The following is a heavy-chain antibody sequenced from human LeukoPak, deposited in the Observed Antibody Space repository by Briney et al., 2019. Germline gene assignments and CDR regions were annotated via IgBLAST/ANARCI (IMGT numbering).Heavy chain of an antibody. CDR1: GGSFSGYY. V-gene: IGHV4-59*10. Sequence: PSETLSLTCAVYGGSFSGYYWSWIRQPAGKGLEWIGRIYTTGTTNYNPSLKSRITMSVDTSKNQFSLKLSSVTAADTAVYYCARGRYGSGTYYNAYFDSWGQGTLVTVSS. J-gene: IGHJ4*02. CDR3: ARGRYGSGTYYNAYFDS. D-gene: IGHD3-10*01. CDR2: IYTTGTT.